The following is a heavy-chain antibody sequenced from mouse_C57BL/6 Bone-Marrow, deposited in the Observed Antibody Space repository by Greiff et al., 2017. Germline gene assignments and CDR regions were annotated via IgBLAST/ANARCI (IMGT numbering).Heavy chain of an antibody. V-gene: IGHV1-50*01. CDR2: IDPSDSYT. CDR1: GYTFTRYW. CDR3: ASITTVVATGYYAMDY. Sequence: QVQLQQPGAELVKPGASVKLSCKASGYTFTRYWMQWVKQRPGQGLEWIGEIDPSDSYTNYNQKFKGKATLTVDTSSSTAYMQLSSLTSEDSAVYYCASITTVVATGYYAMDYWGQGTSVTVSA. J-gene: IGHJ4*01. D-gene: IGHD1-1*01.